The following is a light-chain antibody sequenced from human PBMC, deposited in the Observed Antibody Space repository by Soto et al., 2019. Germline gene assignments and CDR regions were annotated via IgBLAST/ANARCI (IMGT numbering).Light chain of an antibody. V-gene: IGLV2-14*01. J-gene: IGLJ1*01. Sequence: QSALTQPASVSGSPGQSITISCTGTSSDVGGYNYVSWYQQHPGKAPKLMIYDVSNRPSGVSNRFSGSKSGNTASLTISGLQVGDGAGYYSHPYKNRSLYVLGPGT. CDR1: SSDVGGYNY. CDR3: HPYKNRSLYV. CDR2: DVS.